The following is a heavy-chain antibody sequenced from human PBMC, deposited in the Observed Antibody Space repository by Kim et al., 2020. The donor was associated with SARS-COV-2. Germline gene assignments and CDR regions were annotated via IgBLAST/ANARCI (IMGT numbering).Heavy chain of an antibody. CDR3: ASIAAAGTDSDY. J-gene: IGHJ4*02. D-gene: IGHD6-13*01. V-gene: IGHV4-34*01. CDR2: INHSGST. CDR1: GGSFSGYY. Sequence: SETLSLTCAVYGGSFSGYYWSWIRQPPGKGLEWIGEINHSGSTNYNPSLKSRVTISVDTSKNQFSLKLSSVTAADTAVYYCASIAAAGTDSDYWGQGTLVTVSS.